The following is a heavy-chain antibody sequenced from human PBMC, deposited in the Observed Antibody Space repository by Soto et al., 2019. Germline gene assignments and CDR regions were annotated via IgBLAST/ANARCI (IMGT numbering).Heavy chain of an antibody. CDR1: GGSISSGDYY. V-gene: IGHV4-30-4*01. J-gene: IGHJ5*02. Sequence: NPSETLSLTCTVSGGSISSGDYYWSWIRQPPGKGLEWIGYIYYSGSTNYNPSLKSRVTISVDTSKNQFSLKLSSVTAADTAVYYCARVRGRLLRFDPWGQGTLVTVSS. D-gene: IGHD2-15*01. CDR2: IYYSGST. CDR3: ARVRGRLLRFDP.